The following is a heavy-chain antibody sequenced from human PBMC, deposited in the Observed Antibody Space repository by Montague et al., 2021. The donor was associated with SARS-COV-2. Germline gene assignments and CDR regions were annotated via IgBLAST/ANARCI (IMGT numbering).Heavy chain of an antibody. J-gene: IGHJ6*02. CDR1: GGSISSYY. Sequence: SETLSLTCTVSGGSISSYYWSWIRQSAGKGLEWIGRIHTSGSTDYNPSLNSRVTMSVDTSKNQSSLKLSSVTAADTAVYYCASGKYYDFWSGYYSHDYVSGMDVWGQGITVTVSS. D-gene: IGHD3-3*01. CDR2: IHTSGST. V-gene: IGHV4-4*07. CDR3: ASGKYYDFWSGYYSHDYVSGMDV.